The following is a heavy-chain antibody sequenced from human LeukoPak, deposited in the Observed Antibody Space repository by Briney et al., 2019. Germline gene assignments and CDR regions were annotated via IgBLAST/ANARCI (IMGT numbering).Heavy chain of an antibody. CDR2: IIPIFGTA. J-gene: IGHJ4*02. CDR1: GGTFSSYA. Sequence: SVKVSYKASGGTFSSYAISWVRQAPGQGLEWMGGIIPIFGTANYAQKFQGRVTITADESTSTAYMELSSLRSEDTAVYYCARRGYCSGGSCYVDYWGQGTLVTVSS. D-gene: IGHD2-15*01. CDR3: ARRGYCSGGSCYVDY. V-gene: IGHV1-69*13.